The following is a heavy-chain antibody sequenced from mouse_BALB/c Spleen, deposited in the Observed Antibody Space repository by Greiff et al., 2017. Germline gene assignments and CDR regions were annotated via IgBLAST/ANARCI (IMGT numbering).Heavy chain of an antibody. CDR2: IDPANGNT. D-gene: IGHD2-10*02. CDR1: GFNIKDTY. V-gene: IGHV14-3*02. J-gene: IGHJ3*01. Sequence: EVQLQQSGAELVKPGASVKLSCTASGFNIKDTYMHWVKQRPEQGLEWIGRIDPANGNTKYDPKFQGKATITADTSSNTAYLQLSSLTSEDTAVYYCARWYGNYPWLAYWGEGTLVTVSA. CDR3: ARWYGNYPWLAY.